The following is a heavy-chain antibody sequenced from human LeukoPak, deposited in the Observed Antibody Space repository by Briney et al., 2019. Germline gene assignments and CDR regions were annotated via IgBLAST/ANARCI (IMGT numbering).Heavy chain of an antibody. J-gene: IGHJ6*03. CDR3: ARGVTIFGVVRYYYYMDV. CDR1: GYTFTGYY. D-gene: IGHD3-3*01. CDR2: INPNSGGT. Sequence: GASVKVSCKASGYTFTGYYMHWVRQAPGQGLEWMGWINPNSGGTNYAQKFQGRVTMTRDTSISTAYMELSRLRSDDTAVYYCARGVTIFGVVRYYYYMDVWGKGTTVTVSS. V-gene: IGHV1-2*02.